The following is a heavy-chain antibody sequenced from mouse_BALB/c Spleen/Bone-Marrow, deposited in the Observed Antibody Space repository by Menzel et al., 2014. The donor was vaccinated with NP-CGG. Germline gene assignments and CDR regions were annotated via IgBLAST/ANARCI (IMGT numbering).Heavy chain of an antibody. D-gene: IGHD2-13*01. CDR2: INLSTGYT. J-gene: IGHJ2*01. CDR3: ARRAVRYFDY. V-gene: IGHV1-7*01. Sequence: QVQLQQSGAELAKPGASVKMSCKASGYTFTSYWMHWVKQRPGQGLEWIGYINLSTGYTEYNQKFKDKATLTADKSSSTGYKQLSSLTSEDSAVYYCARRAVRYFDYWGQGTTLTVSS. CDR1: GYTFTSYW.